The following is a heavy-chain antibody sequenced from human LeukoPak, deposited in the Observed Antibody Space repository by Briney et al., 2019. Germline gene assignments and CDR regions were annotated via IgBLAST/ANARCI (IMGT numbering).Heavy chain of an antibody. CDR1: GFTFSSYW. CDR3: ARGGLWGGDY. CDR2: IKADGGDK. J-gene: IGHJ4*02. D-gene: IGHD3-16*01. V-gene: IGHV3-7*01. Sequence: GGSLRLSCAASGFTFSSYWMTWVRQAPGRGLEWVATIKADGGDKYYVNSVKGRFTISRDNAKNSLSLQMDSLRAEDTAVYYCARGGLWGGDYWGQGTLVTVSS.